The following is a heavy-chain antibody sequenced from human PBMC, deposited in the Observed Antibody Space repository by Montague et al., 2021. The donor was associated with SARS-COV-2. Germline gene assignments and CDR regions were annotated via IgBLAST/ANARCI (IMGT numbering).Heavy chain of an antibody. CDR2: IYYSGST. Sequence: SETLSLTCTVSDGSISSNYWSWIRQPPGKGLEWIGYIYYSGSTNYNPSLKSRVTISVDTSKNQFSLKLSSVTAADTAVYYCARVERGYYYGLGVSAHFDYWGQGTLVTVSS. V-gene: IGHV4-59*01. J-gene: IGHJ4*02. CDR1: DGSISSNY. CDR3: ARVERGYYYGLGVSAHFDY. D-gene: IGHD3-10*01.